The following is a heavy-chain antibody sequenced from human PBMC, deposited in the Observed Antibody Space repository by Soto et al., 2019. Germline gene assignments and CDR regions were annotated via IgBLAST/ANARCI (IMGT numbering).Heavy chain of an antibody. CDR1: GGSISSSSYY. J-gene: IGHJ5*02. V-gene: IGHV4-39*01. Sequence: QLQLQESGPGLVKPSETLSLTCTVSGGSISSSSYYWGWIRQPPGKGLEWIGSIYYSGSTYYNPSLKSRVTISVDTSKNQFSLKLSSVTAADTAVYYCASRPGAVALNWFDPWGQGTLVTVSS. D-gene: IGHD6-19*01. CDR2: IYYSGST. CDR3: ASRPGAVALNWFDP.